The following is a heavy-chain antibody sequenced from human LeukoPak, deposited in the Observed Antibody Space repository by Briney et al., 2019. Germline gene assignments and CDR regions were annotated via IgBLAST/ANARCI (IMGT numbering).Heavy chain of an antibody. Sequence: SETLCLTCAVYGGSFSGYYWSWLRQPPGKGLEWIGEINHSGSNNYNPSLQSLVTLSVDTSKNQFSLKLRSVTAADTAVYYCARGFAKMSAKGIAAAALRISGLDPWGQGTLVTVSS. J-gene: IGHJ5*02. CDR2: INHSGSN. CDR3: ARGFAKMSAKGIAAAALRISGLDP. CDR1: GGSFSGYY. D-gene: IGHD6-13*01. V-gene: IGHV4-34*01.